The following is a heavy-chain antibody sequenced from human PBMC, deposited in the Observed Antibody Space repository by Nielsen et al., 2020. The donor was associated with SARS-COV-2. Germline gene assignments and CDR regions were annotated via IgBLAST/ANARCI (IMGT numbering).Heavy chain of an antibody. D-gene: IGHD3-3*01. J-gene: IGHJ4*02. CDR3: AKEPITVFGVVSLYYFDY. CDR2: ISGSGVST. Sequence: WIRQPPGKGLEWVSAISGSGVSTYYADPVKGRFTISRDNSKNTLYPQMNSLRAEDTAIYYCAKEPITVFGVVSLYYFDYWGQGTLVTVSS. V-gene: IGHV3-23*01.